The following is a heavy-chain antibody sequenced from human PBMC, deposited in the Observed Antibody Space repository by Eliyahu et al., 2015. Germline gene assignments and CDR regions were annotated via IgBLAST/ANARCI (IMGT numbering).Heavy chain of an antibody. D-gene: IGHD6-19*01. Sequence: GSIYYSGSTYYNPSLKSRVTISVDTSKNQFSLKLSSVTAADTAVYYCARQYYDAGIAVAGHNWFDPWGQGTLVTVSS. J-gene: IGHJ5*02. CDR2: IYYSGST. CDR3: ARQYYDAGIAVAGHNWFDP. V-gene: IGHV4-39*01.